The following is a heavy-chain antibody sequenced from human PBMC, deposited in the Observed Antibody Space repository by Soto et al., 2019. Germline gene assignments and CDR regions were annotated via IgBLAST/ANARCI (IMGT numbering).Heavy chain of an antibody. CDR2: ISNDGSS. V-gene: IGHV3-74*01. Sequence: EVQLVESGGGLVQPGGSLRLSCVASGFTFSSYWMHWVRQAPGKGLVWVSSISNDGSSIYADPVKGRFTISRDNAKNTLYLQGNSLRAEDTAVYYCARLPNKSPQNWGQGTLVIVSP. J-gene: IGHJ1*01. CDR3: ARLPNKSPQN. CDR1: GFTFSSYW.